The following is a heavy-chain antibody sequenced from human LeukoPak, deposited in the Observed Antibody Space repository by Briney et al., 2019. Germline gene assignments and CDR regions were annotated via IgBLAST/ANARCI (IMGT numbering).Heavy chain of an antibody. CDR1: GFTFSDYY. V-gene: IGHV3-11*01. D-gene: IGHD4-17*01. Sequence: GGSLRLSCAASGFTFSDYYMSWIRQAPGKGLEWVSYISSSGSTIYYADSVKGRFTISRDDAKNSLYLQMNSLRAEDTAVYYCARAIAVTTVDYWGQGTLVTVSS. CDR2: ISSSGSTI. CDR3: ARAIAVTTVDY. J-gene: IGHJ4*02.